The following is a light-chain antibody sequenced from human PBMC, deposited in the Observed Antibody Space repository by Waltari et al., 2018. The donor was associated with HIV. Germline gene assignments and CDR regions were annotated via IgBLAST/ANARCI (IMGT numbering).Light chain of an antibody. Sequence: QSALTQPPSASGSPGQSVTISCTGTSSDVGAYNYFSWFQQHPGKAPKLMIYDVTKRPSGVPDRFSGSKSGNTASLTVSGLQAEDEADYYCASHAGSKDVFGGGTRLTVL. J-gene: IGLJ2*01. V-gene: IGLV2-8*01. CDR3: ASHAGSKDV. CDR2: DVT. CDR1: SSDVGAYNY.